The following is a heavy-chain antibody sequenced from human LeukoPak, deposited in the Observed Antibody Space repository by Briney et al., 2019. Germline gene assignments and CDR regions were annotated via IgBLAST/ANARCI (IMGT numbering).Heavy chain of an antibody. CDR1: GGSISSYY. CDR3: ARQEPIAVADAFDI. J-gene: IGHJ3*02. CDR2: IYYSGST. Sequence: PSETLSLTCTVSGGSISSYYWSWIQQPPGKGLEWIGYIYYSGSTNYNPSLKSRVTISVDTSKNQFSLKLSSVTAADTAVYYCARQEPIAVADAFDIWGQGTMVTVSS. D-gene: IGHD6-19*01. V-gene: IGHV4-59*08.